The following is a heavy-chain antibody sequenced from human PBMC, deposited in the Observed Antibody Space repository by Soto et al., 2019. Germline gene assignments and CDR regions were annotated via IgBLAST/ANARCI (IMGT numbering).Heavy chain of an antibody. D-gene: IGHD4-17*01. V-gene: IGHV3-30-3*01. CDR1: GFTFSSNA. J-gene: IGHJ4*02. CDR2: MSYDGSNE. Sequence: QVQLVESGGGVVQPGRSLRLSCAASGFTFSSNAMHWVRQAPGKGLEWVAVMSYDGSNEYYADSVKGRFTISRDNSKNTRYLQVNSLRAEDTAVYYCARDSILSGTTRPPPLDYWGQGTLVTVSS. CDR3: ARDSILSGTTRPPPLDY.